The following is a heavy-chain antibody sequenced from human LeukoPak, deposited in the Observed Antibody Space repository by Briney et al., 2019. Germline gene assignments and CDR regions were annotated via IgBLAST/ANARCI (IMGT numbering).Heavy chain of an antibody. CDR3: ARHNRWAFDY. D-gene: IGHD4-23*01. CDR1: GFTFSSYA. Sequence: GGSLRLSCAASGFTFSSYAMSWVRQAPGKGLEWVANILKDGSEKYYLDSVKGRFTISRDNAQNSLYLQMSSLRAEDTAVYYCARHNRWAFDYWGQGTLVTVSS. J-gene: IGHJ4*02. V-gene: IGHV3-7*05. CDR2: ILKDGSEK.